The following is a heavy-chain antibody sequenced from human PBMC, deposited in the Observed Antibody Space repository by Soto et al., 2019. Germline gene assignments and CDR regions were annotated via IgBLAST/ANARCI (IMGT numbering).Heavy chain of an antibody. CDR3: AREGIVGATTSYYYYGMDV. CDR1: GYTFTSYG. J-gene: IGHJ6*02. Sequence: ASVKVSCKASGYTFTSYGISWVRQAPGQGLEWMGWISAYNGNTNYAQKLQGRVTMTTDTSTSTAYMELRSLRSDDTAVYYCAREGIVGATTSYYYYGMDVWGQGTTVTVS. D-gene: IGHD1-26*01. V-gene: IGHV1-18*01. CDR2: ISAYNGNT.